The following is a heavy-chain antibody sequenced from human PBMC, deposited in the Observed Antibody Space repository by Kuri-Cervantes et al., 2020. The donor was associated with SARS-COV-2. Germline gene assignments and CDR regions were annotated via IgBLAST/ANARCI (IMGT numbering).Heavy chain of an antibody. Sequence: SETLSLTCTVSGCSVSSGSYYWSRIRQPPGKGLEWIGYIYYSGSTNYNPSLKSRVTISVDKSTNQFSLKLCSVTAADTAVYYCAREDIVVVPAAMPAGYYYYGMDVWGKGTTVAVSS. CDR1: GCSVSSGSYY. J-gene: IGHJ6*04. D-gene: IGHD2-2*01. CDR3: AREDIVVVPAAMPAGYYYYGMDV. V-gene: IGHV4-61*01. CDR2: IYYSGST.